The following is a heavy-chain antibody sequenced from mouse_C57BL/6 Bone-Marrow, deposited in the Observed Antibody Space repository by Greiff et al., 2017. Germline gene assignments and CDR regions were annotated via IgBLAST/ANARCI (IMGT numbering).Heavy chain of an antibody. CDR1: GFTFSSYA. D-gene: IGHD2-4*01. Sequence: EVMLVESGGGLVKPGGSLKLSCAASGFTFSSYAMSWVRQTPEKRLEWVATISDGGSYTYYPDNVKGRFTISRDNAKNNLYLQMSHLKSEDTAMYYCAREGGYDYEDYWGQGTTLTVSS. CDR3: AREGGYDYEDY. CDR2: ISDGGSYT. J-gene: IGHJ2*01. V-gene: IGHV5-4*01.